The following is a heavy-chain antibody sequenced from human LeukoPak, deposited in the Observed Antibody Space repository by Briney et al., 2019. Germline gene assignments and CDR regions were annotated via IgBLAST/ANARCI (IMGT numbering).Heavy chain of an antibody. V-gene: IGHV4-39*01. CDR1: GGSISSSSYY. D-gene: IGHD2-2*01. J-gene: IGHJ5*02. CDR2: IYYSGST. CDR3: ARDQQYQRPAGWFDP. Sequence: SEALSLTCTVSGGSISSSSYYWGWIRQPPGKGLEWIGSIYYSGSTYYNPSLKSRVTISVDTSKNQFSLKLSSVTAADTAVYYCARDQQYQRPAGWFDPWGQGTLVTVSS.